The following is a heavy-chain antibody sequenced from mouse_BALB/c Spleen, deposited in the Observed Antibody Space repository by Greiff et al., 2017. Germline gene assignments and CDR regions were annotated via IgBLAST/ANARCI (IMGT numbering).Heavy chain of an antibody. J-gene: IGHJ2*01. CDR3: ARGEYGNLFDY. CDR2: INSNGGST. CDR1: GFTFSSYG. V-gene: IGHV5-6-3*01. D-gene: IGHD2-10*02. Sequence: EVQVVESGGGLVQPGGSLKLSCAASGFTFSSYGMSWVRQTPDKRLELVATINSNGGSTYYPDSVKGRFTISRDNAKNTLYLQMSSLKSEDTAMYYCARGEYGNLFDYWGQGTTLTVSS.